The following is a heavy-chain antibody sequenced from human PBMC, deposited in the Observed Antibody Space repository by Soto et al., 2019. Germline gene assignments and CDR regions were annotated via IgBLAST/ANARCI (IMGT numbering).Heavy chain of an antibody. V-gene: IGHV1-24*01. CDR3: ATRGTYYDFWSGYYPGGMDV. CDR2: FDPEDGET. J-gene: IGHJ6*02. Sequence: GASVKVSCKVSGYTHTELSMHWVRQAPGEGLEWMGGFDPEDGETIYAQKFQGRVTMTEDTSTDTAYMELSSLRSEDTAVYYCATRGTYYDFWSGYYPGGMDVWGQGTTVTVSS. CDR1: GYTHTELS. D-gene: IGHD3-3*01.